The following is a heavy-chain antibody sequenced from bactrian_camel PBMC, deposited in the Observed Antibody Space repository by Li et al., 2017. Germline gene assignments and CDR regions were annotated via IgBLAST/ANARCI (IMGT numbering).Heavy chain of an antibody. CDR3: AADLGWCGSRPLQREFRN. D-gene: IGHD2*01. V-gene: IGHV3S53*01. CDR2: IDSDDST. CDR1: GYTDDTGC. Sequence: VQLVESGGGSVQPGGSLRLSCTVSGYTDDTGCMGWFRQAAGKEREEVAIIDSDDSTTYADSVKGRFTISHVNANNTLHLQMNALKPEDTAVYYCAADLGWCGSRPLQREFRNWGQGTQVTVS. J-gene: IGHJ4*01.